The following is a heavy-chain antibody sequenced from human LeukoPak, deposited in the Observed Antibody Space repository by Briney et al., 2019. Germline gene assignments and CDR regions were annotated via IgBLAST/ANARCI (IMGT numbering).Heavy chain of an antibody. CDR3: ARGDSVSGDY. J-gene: IGHJ4*02. CDR2: IIPILGIA. CDR1: GGTFSSYA. D-gene: IGHD1-26*01. Sequence: GASVKVSCKASGGTFSSYAISWVRQAPGQGLEWMGRIIPILGIANYAQKFQGRVTITADKSMSTAYMELSSLRSEDTAVYYCARGDSVSGDYWGQGTLVTVSS. V-gene: IGHV1-69*04.